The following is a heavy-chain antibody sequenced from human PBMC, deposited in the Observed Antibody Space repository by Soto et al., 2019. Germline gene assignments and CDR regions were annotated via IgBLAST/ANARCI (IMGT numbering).Heavy chain of an antibody. V-gene: IGHV1-69*13. CDR3: ARDGYDSSGYYYVHYFDY. CDR1: GGTFSSYA. J-gene: IGHJ4*02. D-gene: IGHD3-22*01. Sequence: SVKVSCKASGGTFSSYAISWVRQAPGQGLEWMGGIIPIFGTANYAQKFQGRVTITADESTSTAYMELSSLRSEDTAVYYCARDGYDSSGYYYVHYFDYWGQGTLVTVSS. CDR2: IIPIFGTA.